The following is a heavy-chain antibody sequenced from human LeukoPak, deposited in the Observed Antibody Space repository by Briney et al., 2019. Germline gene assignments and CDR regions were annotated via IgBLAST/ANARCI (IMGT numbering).Heavy chain of an antibody. J-gene: IGHJ2*01. CDR3: ATSPVSSGYYYPYWYFDL. V-gene: IGHV5-51*01. D-gene: IGHD3-22*01. CDR2: IYPGDCDT. CDR1: GYSVTSYW. Sequence: GESLKISCKGSGYSVTSYWIGWVRQMPGKGLEWVGIIYPGDCDTRYSPSFHGQVTSSADKSISTASLQWSSMKASDTAMYYCATSPVSSGYYYPYWYFDLWGRGTLVTVSS.